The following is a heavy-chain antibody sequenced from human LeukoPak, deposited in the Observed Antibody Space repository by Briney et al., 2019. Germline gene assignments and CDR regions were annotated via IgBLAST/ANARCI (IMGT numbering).Heavy chain of an antibody. V-gene: IGHV1-2*02. Sequence: ASVKVSCKASRYTFTGYYMHWVRQAPGQGLEWMGWINPNSGGTNYAQKFQGRVTMTRDTSISTAYMELSRLRSDDTAVYYCARARYDSSGYYGYWGQGTLVTVSS. CDR3: ARARYDSSGYYGY. J-gene: IGHJ4*02. D-gene: IGHD3-22*01. CDR2: INPNSGGT. CDR1: RYTFTGYY.